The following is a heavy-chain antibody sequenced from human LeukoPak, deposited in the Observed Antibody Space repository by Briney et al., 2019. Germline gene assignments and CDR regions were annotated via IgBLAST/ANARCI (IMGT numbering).Heavy chain of an antibody. V-gene: IGHV3-23*01. J-gene: IGHJ5*02. CDR2: ISNSGGTT. CDR3: ATATFYATSGYFPS. CDR1: GFTFSSYA. D-gene: IGHD3-22*01. Sequence: GGSLRLSCAASGFTFSSYAMSWVRQAPGKGLEWVSGISNSGGTTCYADSVKGRFTISRDNAKNTLHLQMNSLRDEDTAVYYCATATFYATSGYFPSWGQGTLVTVSS.